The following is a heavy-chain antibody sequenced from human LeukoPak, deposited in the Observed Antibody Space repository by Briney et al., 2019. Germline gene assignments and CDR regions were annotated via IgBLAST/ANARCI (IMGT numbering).Heavy chain of an antibody. CDR1: GFTFSTYW. Sequence: VGSLRLTCAASGFTFSTYWMHRVRQAPGKGLVWVSRINGHGSSTTYADSATGRFTISIDNAQNSLYLQMNSLRAEATDVYYCEGGARSDYWGQGALVTVSS. CDR3: EGGARSDY. CDR2: INGHGSST. V-gene: IGHV3-74*03. J-gene: IGHJ4*02.